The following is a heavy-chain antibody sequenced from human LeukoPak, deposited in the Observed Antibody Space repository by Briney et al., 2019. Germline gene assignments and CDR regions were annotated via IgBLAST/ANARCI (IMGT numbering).Heavy chain of an antibody. V-gene: IGHV1-18*01. CDR3: ARSNWQKTGGGFDV. CDR1: GYTFISDG. Sequence: ASVKVSCMASGYTFISDGIGWLRQAPGQGLEWMGWISPYNGDTNYAQKFQGRATVTTDTSTSKAYMELRSLRSDDTALYYCARSNWQKTGGGFDVWGQGTMVTVSS. CDR2: ISPYNGDT. J-gene: IGHJ3*01. D-gene: IGHD1-14*01.